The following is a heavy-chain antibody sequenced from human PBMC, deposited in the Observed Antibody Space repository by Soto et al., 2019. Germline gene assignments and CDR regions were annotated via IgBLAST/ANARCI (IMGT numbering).Heavy chain of an antibody. CDR3: ARDGYGDYGPRAQYYYYGMDV. CDR1: GYTFTSYG. D-gene: IGHD4-17*01. CDR2: ISAYNGNT. V-gene: IGHV1-18*04. Sequence: ASVKVSCKASGYTFTSYGISWVRQAPGQGLEWMGWISAYNGNTNYAQKLQGRVTMTTDTSTSTAYMELRSLRSDDTAVYYCARDGYGDYGPRAQYYYYGMDVWGQGTTVTVSS. J-gene: IGHJ6*02.